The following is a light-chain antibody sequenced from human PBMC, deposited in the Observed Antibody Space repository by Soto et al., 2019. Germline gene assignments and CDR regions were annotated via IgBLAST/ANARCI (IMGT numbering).Light chain of an antibody. V-gene: IGLV2-8*01. CDR2: GVT. Sequence: QSVLAQPPSASGSPGQSVTISCTGSGSDIGAYNFVSWYQQHPGKGPKLMIFGVTERPSGVPDRFSGSKSGNTASLTVSGLQADDEAVYYCYSYAGRNIWVFGGGTKLTVL. CDR1: GSDIGAYNF. CDR3: YSYAGRNIWV. J-gene: IGLJ3*02.